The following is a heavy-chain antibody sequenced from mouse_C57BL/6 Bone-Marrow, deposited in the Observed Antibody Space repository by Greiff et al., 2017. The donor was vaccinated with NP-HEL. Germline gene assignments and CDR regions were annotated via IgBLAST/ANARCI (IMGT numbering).Heavy chain of an antibody. CDR2: IHPNSGST. J-gene: IGHJ2*01. CDR3: ARSLYSNYEDYFDY. CDR1: GYTFTSYW. V-gene: IGHV1-64*01. D-gene: IGHD2-5*01. Sequence: VQLQQPGAELVKPGASVKLSCKASGYTFTSYWMHWVKQRPGQGLEWIGMIHPNSGSTNYNEKFKSKATLTVDTSSSTAYMQLSSLTSEDSAVYYCARSLYSNYEDYFDYWGQGTTLTVSS.